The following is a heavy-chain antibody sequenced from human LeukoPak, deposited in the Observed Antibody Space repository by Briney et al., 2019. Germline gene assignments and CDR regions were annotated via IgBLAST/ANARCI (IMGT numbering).Heavy chain of an antibody. CDR3: ARHGKGVTYFYTFDI. V-gene: IGHV4-59*08. J-gene: IGHJ3*02. Sequence: PSETLSLTRTVSGGSITNYYWSWIRQPPGEGLEWIGYVYASGATNSNPSLKSRVTISVDTSKNQFSLKLSSVTAADTAVYYCARHGKGVTYFYTFDIWGQGTVVAVSS. D-gene: IGHD2/OR15-2a*01. CDR2: VYASGAT. CDR1: GGSITNYY.